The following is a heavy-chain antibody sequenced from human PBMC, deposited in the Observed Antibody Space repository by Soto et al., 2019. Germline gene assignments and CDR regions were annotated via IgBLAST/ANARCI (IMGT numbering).Heavy chain of an antibody. CDR3: ARALHPTGTTGTTAFDM. V-gene: IGHV3-53*01. CDR1: GFTVSSNY. J-gene: IGHJ3*02. Sequence: GVSLRLPCAPSGFTVSSNYMSWVGQAPGQGLEWVSVIYSGGTTYCADSVKGRFTISRDNSKNTLYLEMDSLRAEDTAVYYCARALHPTGTTGTTAFDMWGQGTMVTVSS. CDR2: IYSGGTT. D-gene: IGHD1-1*01.